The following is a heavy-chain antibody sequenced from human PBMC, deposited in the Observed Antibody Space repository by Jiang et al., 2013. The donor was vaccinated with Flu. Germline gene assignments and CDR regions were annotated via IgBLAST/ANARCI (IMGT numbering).Heavy chain of an antibody. V-gene: IGHV2-70*11. D-gene: IGHD6-19*01. J-gene: IGHJ3*02. CDR1: GFSLSTSGMS. Sequence: KPTQTLTLTCTFSGFSLSTSGMSVSWIRQPPGKALEWLTRIDWDDDKYYSTSLKTRLTISKDTSTNQVVLTMTNMDPVDTATYYCARIRRTSGWYSAFDIWGQGTMVTVSS. CDR3: ARIRRTSGWYSAFDI. CDR2: IDWDDDK.